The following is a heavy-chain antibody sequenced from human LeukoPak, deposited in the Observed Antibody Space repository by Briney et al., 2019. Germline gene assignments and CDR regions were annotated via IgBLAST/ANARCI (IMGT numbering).Heavy chain of an antibody. CDR2: TNQDGSEK. CDR1: GFSFSSFW. D-gene: IGHD2/OR15-2a*01. Sequence: PGGSLRLSCAVSGFSFSSFWMNWVRQAPGKGVEWVANTNQDGSEKYYVDSVKGRFTISRDNAKNSLYLQMNSLRAEDTAVYYCVRTYFDWYFDLWGTGTLVSVSS. J-gene: IGHJ2*01. V-gene: IGHV3-7*01. CDR3: VRTYFDWYFDL.